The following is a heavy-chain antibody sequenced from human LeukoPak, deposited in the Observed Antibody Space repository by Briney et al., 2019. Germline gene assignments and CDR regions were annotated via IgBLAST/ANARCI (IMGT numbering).Heavy chain of an antibody. CDR3: TRLTSDDSSGYYGL. CDR2: IRSKANSYAT. Sequence: PGGSLRLSCAASGFTFSGSALHWVRQASGKGLEWVGRIRSKANSYATAYAASVKGRFTISRDDSKNTAYLQMNSLKTEDTAVYYCTRLTSDDSSGYYGLWGQGTLVTVSS. J-gene: IGHJ4*02. CDR1: GFTFSGSA. V-gene: IGHV3-73*01. D-gene: IGHD3-22*01.